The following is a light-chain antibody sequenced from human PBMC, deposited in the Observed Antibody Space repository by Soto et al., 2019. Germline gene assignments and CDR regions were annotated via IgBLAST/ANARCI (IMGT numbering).Light chain of an antibody. CDR1: QTINNW. Sequence: DIQMTQSPSTLSASIGDRVTITCRASQTINNWLAWYQQKPGKAPNLLIYHASNLETGVPSRFSGSAFGTEFTRTISSLQTDDFATYYCQHYNSYPWTFGQGTKVEIK. CDR3: QHYNSYPWT. V-gene: IGKV1-5*01. CDR2: HAS. J-gene: IGKJ1*01.